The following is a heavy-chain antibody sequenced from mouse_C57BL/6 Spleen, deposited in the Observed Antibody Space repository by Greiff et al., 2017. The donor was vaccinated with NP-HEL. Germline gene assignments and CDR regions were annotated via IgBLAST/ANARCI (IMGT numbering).Heavy chain of an antibody. CDR3: ARSPFITTVVGYFDY. V-gene: IGHV1-19*01. CDR1: GYTFTDYY. J-gene: IGHJ2*01. CDR2: INPYNGGT. D-gene: IGHD1-1*01. Sequence: VQLQQSGPVLVKPGASVKMSCKASGYTFTDYYMNWVKQSHGKSLEWIGVINPYNGGTSYNQKFKGKATLTVDTSSSTAYMELHSLTSEDSAVYYCARSPFITTVVGYFDYWGQGTTLTVSS.